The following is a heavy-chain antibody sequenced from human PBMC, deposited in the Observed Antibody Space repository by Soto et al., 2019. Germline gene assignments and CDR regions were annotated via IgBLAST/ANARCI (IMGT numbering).Heavy chain of an antibody. V-gene: IGHV3-48*01. J-gene: IGHJ5*02. CDR1: GFTFSSYS. D-gene: IGHD4-17*01. CDR3: ARDHDYGDYDLGWFDP. CDR2: ISSSSSTI. Sequence: GGSLRLSCAASGFTFSSYSMNWVRQAPGKGLEWVSYISSSSSTIYYADSVKGRFTISRDNAKNSLYLLMNSLRAEDTVSYYCARDHDYGDYDLGWFDPWGQGTLVTVSS.